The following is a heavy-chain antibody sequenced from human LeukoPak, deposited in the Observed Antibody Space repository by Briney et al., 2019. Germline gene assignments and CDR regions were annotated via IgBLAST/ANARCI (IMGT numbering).Heavy chain of an antibody. CDR3: ATFPKYYYDSSGYYPSPFY. CDR2: ISGSGGST. J-gene: IGHJ4*02. V-gene: IGHV3-23*01. D-gene: IGHD3-22*01. CDR1: GFTFSSYA. Sequence: GGSLRLSGAASGFTFSSYAMSWVRQAPGKGLEWVSAISGSGGSTYYADSVKGRFTISRDNSKNTLYLQMNSLRAEDTAVYYCATFPKYYYDSSGYYPSPFYWGQGTLVTVSS.